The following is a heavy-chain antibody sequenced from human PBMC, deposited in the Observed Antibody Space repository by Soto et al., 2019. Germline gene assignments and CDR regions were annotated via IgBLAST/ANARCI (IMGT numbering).Heavy chain of an antibody. D-gene: IGHD3-9*01. CDR2: ISYDGSNK. J-gene: IGHJ5*02. Sequence: GGSLRLSCAASGFTFSSYGMHWVRQAPGKGLEWVAVISYDGSNKYYADSVKGRFTISRDNSKNTLYLQMNSLRAEDTAVYYCAKEQDDILTGYSQFDPWGQGTLVTVSS. V-gene: IGHV3-30*18. CDR3: AKEQDDILTGYSQFDP. CDR1: GFTFSSYG.